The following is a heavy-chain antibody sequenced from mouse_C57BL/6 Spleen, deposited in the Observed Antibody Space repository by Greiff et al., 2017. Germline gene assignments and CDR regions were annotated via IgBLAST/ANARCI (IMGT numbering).Heavy chain of an antibody. V-gene: IGHV2-5*01. CDR2: IWRGGST. D-gene: IGHD2-4*01. Sequence: VKLVESGPGLVQPSQSLSITCTVSGFSLTSYGVHWVRQSPGKGLEWLGVIWRGGSTDYNAAFMSRLSITKDNSKSQVFFKMNSLQADDTAIYYCAKSYDYDGGAWFAYWGQGTLVTVSA. CDR3: AKSYDYDGGAWFAY. CDR1: GFSLTSYG. J-gene: IGHJ3*01.